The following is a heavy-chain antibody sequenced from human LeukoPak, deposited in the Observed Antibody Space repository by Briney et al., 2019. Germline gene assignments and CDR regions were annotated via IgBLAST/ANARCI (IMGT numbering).Heavy chain of an antibody. Sequence: SETLSLTCTVSGGSISSSSYYWGWIRQPPEKGLEWIGSIYYSGSTYYNPSLKSRVTISVDTSKNQFSLKLSSVTAADTAVYYCARAFTGGWLLPPEHFDYWGQGTLVTVSS. CDR1: GGSISSSSYY. V-gene: IGHV4-39*07. D-gene: IGHD3-22*01. CDR2: IYYSGST. CDR3: ARAFTGGWLLPPEHFDY. J-gene: IGHJ4*02.